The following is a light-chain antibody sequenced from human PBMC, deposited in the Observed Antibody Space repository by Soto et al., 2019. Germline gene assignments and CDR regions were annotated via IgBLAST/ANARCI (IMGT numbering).Light chain of an antibody. CDR3: LQDYSYPRT. V-gene: IGKV1D-12*01. Sequence: DIQMTQSPSSVSASVGDRVTITCRASQGISSRVAWYQQKPGKAPHLLIYTASSLQSGVPSRFSGTESGTDFTLTISSLQPDDFATYYCLQDYSYPRTFGQGTKVDIK. CDR1: QGISSR. J-gene: IGKJ1*01. CDR2: TAS.